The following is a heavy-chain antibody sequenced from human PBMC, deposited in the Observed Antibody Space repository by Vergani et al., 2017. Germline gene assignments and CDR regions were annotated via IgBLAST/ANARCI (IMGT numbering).Heavy chain of an antibody. D-gene: IGHD5-12*01. Sequence: QVQLVESGGGVVQPGRSLRLSCAASGFTFNQYGMHWVRQAPGKGLEWVAVTWYDGNNKQYADSVKGRFTISRDNSKSTMYLQMNSLRAEDTAVYYCAKDRRSGGDYDFFDYWGQGTLVTVSS. J-gene: IGHJ4*02. CDR3: AKDRRSGGDYDFFDY. CDR2: TWYDGNNK. CDR1: GFTFNQYG. V-gene: IGHV3-33*06.